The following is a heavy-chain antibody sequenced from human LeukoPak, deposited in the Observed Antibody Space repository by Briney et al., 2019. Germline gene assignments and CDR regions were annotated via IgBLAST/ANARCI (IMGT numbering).Heavy chain of an antibody. D-gene: IGHD6-19*01. Sequence: SETLSLTCTVSGASVGDYYWSWIRQAAGKGLEWLGRIYTSGNTIYNPSLQSRVTISVDTSKNQFSLKLSSVTAADTAVYYCARHASKAVAGHRAYYFDYWGQGTLVTVSS. CDR1: GASVGDYY. V-gene: IGHV4-4*07. J-gene: IGHJ4*02. CDR2: IYTSGNT. CDR3: ARHASKAVAGHRAYYFDY.